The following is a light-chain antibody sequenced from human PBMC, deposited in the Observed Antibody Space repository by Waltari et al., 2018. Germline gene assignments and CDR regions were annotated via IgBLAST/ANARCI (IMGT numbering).Light chain of an antibody. CDR3: QQRSNWPRT. CDR2: SAS. Sequence: EIVLTQSPDTLSLSPGERATLSCRASQSVTNSLAWYQQKPGQAPRLLIYSASNRATGVPARFRGSGSGTDFTLTSSSLEPEDFAVYYCQQRSNWPRTFGQGTKVEIK. V-gene: IGKV3-11*01. J-gene: IGKJ1*01. CDR1: QSVTNS.